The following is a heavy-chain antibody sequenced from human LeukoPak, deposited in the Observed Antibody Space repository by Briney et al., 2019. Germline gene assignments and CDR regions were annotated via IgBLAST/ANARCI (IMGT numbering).Heavy chain of an antibody. J-gene: IGHJ4*02. D-gene: IGHD3-22*01. CDR3: ARAPPPLYYDSSGYYDGFDY. CDR1: GFTFSSYE. CDR2: ISSSGSTI. Sequence: GRSLRLSCAASGFTFSSYEMNWVRQAPGKGLAWVSYISSSGSTIICADSVKGRFTISRDNAKNSLYLQMNSLRAEDTAVYYCARAPPPLYYDSSGYYDGFDYWGQGTLVTVSS. V-gene: IGHV3-48*03.